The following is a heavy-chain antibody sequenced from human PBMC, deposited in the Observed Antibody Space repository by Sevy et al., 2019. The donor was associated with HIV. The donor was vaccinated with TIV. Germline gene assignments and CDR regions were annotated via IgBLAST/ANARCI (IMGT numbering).Heavy chain of an antibody. CDR2: IRSKDYGGTT. CDR1: GFTFGDFA. V-gene: IGHV3-49*03. J-gene: IGHJ6*02. Sequence: SLRLSCTTSGFTFGDFAMSWFRQAPGKGLEWVGFIRSKDYGGTTEYAASVKGRFTISRDDSKNIAYMQMNSLKTEDTAVYFCTRDGGGGNILASYYYYDMDVWGQGTTVTVSS. D-gene: IGHD2-21*01. CDR3: TRDGGGGNILASYYYYDMDV.